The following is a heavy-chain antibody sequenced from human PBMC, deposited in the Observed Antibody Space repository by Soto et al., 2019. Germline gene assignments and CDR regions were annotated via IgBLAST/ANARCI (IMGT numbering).Heavy chain of an antibody. CDR2: IWYDGSNK. CDR3: ARGTGGYDYSNYVSPPYYFDY. CDR1: GFTFSSYG. D-gene: IGHD4-4*01. J-gene: IGHJ4*02. V-gene: IGHV3-33*01. Sequence: GGSLRLSCAASGFTFSSYGMHWVRQAPGKGLEWVAVIWYDGSNKYYADSVKGRFTISRDNSKNTLYLQMNSLRAEDTAGYYCARGTGGYDYSNYVSPPYYFDYWGQGTLVTVSS.